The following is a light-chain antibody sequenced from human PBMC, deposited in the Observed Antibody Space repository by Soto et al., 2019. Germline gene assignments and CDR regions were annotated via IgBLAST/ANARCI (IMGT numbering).Light chain of an antibody. J-gene: IGLJ2*01. Sequence: HSALTQPPSASGSPGQSVTISCTGTSSDVGSCKYVSWYQQHPGKAPKLIIYEVIKRPSGVPDRFSGSKSGNTASLTVSGLQAEDEADYYCSSYAYSNNLEVVFGGGTKLTVL. CDR3: SSYAYSNNLEVV. V-gene: IGLV2-8*01. CDR1: SSDVGSCKY. CDR2: EVI.